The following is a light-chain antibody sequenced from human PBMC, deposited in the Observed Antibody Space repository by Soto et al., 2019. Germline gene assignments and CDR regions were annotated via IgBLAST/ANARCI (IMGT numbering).Light chain of an antibody. CDR2: DAS. CDR1: QSVSSY. J-gene: IGKJ4*01. Sequence: EIVLTQSPATLSLSPGERATLSCRASQSVSSYLAWYQQKPGQAPRLLIYDASNSAPGIPARFSGSGSGTDFTLTISRLEPEDFAVYYCQQRSNWPLAFGGGTKVEIK. V-gene: IGKV3-11*01. CDR3: QQRSNWPLA.